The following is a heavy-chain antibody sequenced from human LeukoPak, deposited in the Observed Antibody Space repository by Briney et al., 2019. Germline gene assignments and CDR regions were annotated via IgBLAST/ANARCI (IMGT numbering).Heavy chain of an antibody. CDR3: ARFSRQGADY. V-gene: IGHV4-34*01. Sequence: PSETLSLTCAVYGGSFSGYYWSWIRQPPGKGLEWIGEINHSGSTNYNPSLKSRVTISVDTSKNQFSLKLSSVTAADTAVYYCARFSRQGADYWGQGTLVTVSS. J-gene: IGHJ4*02. CDR1: GGSFSGYY. CDR2: INHSGST.